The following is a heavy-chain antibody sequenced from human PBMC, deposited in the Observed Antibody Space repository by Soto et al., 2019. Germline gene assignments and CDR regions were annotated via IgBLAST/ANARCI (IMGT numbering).Heavy chain of an antibody. D-gene: IGHD4-17*01. V-gene: IGHV2-5*02. CDR2: IYWDDDK. J-gene: IGHJ4*02. CDR3: AHVEATVYKV. CDR1: GFSLSTNGVG. Sequence: QITLKESGPPLVKPTQTLTLTCTFSGFSLSTNGVGVGWIRQPPGKALEWLALIYWDDDKHYSPSLKSRLTITKDATKYQVVLTMTNMDPVDTGTYYCAHVEATVYKVWGQGTLVTVSA.